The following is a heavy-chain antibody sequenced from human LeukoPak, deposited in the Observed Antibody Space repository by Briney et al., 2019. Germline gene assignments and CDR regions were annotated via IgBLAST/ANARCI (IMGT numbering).Heavy chain of an antibody. J-gene: IGHJ4*02. D-gene: IGHD6-13*01. V-gene: IGHV3-30*18. Sequence: PGGSLRLSCAASGFTFSSYSMNWVRQAPGKGLEWVAVISYDGSNKYYADSVKGRFTISRDNSKNTLYLQMNSLRAEDTAVHYCAKDQTYSSDYWGQGTLVTVSS. CDR2: ISYDGSNK. CDR1: GFTFSSYS. CDR3: AKDQTYSSDY.